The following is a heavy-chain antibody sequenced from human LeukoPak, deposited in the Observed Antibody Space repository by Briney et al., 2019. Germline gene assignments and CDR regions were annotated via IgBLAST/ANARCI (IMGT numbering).Heavy chain of an antibody. CDR3: AKDRPYSSGWYLIFDY. CDR1: GFAFNSYA. D-gene: IGHD6-19*01. V-gene: IGHV3-23*01. Sequence: GGSLRLSCAASGFAFNSYAMNWVRQAPGKGLEWVSAISGSGGSTYYADSVKGRFTIYRDNSKNTLYLQMNSLRAEDTAVYYCAKDRPYSSGWYLIFDYWGQGTLVTVSS. J-gene: IGHJ4*02. CDR2: ISGSGGST.